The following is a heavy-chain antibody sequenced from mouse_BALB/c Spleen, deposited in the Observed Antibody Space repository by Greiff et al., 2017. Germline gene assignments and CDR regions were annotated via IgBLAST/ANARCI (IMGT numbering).Heavy chain of an antibody. CDR1: GFTFTDYY. D-gene: IGHD4-1*01. CDR3: ARDKTGTDAMDY. CDR2: IRNKANGYTT. Sequence: EVMLVESGGGLVQPGGSLRLSCATSGFTFTDYYMSWVRQPPGKALEWLGFIRNKANGYTTEYSASVKGRFTNSRDNSQSILYLQMNTLRAEDSATYYCARDKTGTDAMDYWGQGTSVTVSS. V-gene: IGHV7-3*02. J-gene: IGHJ4*01.